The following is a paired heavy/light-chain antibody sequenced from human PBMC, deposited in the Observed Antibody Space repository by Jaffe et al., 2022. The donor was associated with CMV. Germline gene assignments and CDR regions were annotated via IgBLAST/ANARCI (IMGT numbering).Heavy chain of an antibody. CDR2: ISSSSSYI. CDR1: GFTFSSYS. D-gene: IGHD3-3*01. V-gene: IGHV3-21*01. Sequence: EVQLVESGGGLVKPGGSLRLSCAASGFTFSSYSMNWVRQAPGKGLEWVSSISSSSSYIYYADSVKGRFTISRDNAKNSLYLQMNSLRAEDTAVYYCARDQESTGYDFWSGYHTNYYYYYGMDVWGQGTTVTVSS. J-gene: IGHJ6*02. CDR3: ARDQESTGYDFWSGYHTNYYYYYGMDV.
Light chain of an antibody. Sequence: EIVMTQSPATLSVSPGERATLSCRASQSVSSNLAWYQQKPGQAPRLLIYGASTRATGIPARFSGSGSGTEFTLTISSLQSEDFAVYYCQQYNNWPFFTFGPGTKVDIK. CDR2: GAS. CDR1: QSVSSN. J-gene: IGKJ3*01. CDR3: QQYNNWPFFT. V-gene: IGKV3-15*01.